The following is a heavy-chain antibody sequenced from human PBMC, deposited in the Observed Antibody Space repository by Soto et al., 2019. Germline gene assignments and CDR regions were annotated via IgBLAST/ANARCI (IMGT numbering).Heavy chain of an antibody. J-gene: IGHJ4*02. CDR2: SSATGAGR. D-gene: IGHD1-7*01. V-gene: IGHV3-23*01. Sequence: EVQLLESGGGLAQPGGSLTLSCAASGFTFSSYGMTWVRQAPGKGQEWVSFSSATGAGRYYADSVKGRFTIATANSTKPLCLQLRSLRADDTAVYYCAKDRRAGGNYGFYSDFWGQGALVIVSS. CDR1: GFTFSSYG. CDR3: AKDRRAGGNYGFYSDF.